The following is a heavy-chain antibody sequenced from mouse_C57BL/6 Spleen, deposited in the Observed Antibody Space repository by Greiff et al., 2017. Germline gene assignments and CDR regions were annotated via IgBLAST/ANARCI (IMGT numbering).Heavy chain of an antibody. J-gene: IGHJ4*01. CDR1: GYTFTSYW. CDR3: AREGGSSIGDYYAMDY. V-gene: IGHV1-72*01. Sequence: QVQLQQPGAELVKPGASVKLSCKASGYTFTSYWMHWVKQRPGRGLEWIGRIDPNSGGTKSNEKFKSKATLTVDKPSSTAYMQLSSLTSEDSAVYYCAREGGSSIGDYYAMDYWGQGTSVTVSS. CDR2: IDPNSGGT. D-gene: IGHD1-1*01.